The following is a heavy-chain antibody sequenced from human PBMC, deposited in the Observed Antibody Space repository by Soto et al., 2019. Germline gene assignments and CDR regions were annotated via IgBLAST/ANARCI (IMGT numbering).Heavy chain of an antibody. Sequence: QVQLQESGPGLVKPSETLSLTCTVSGGSIRSYYWNWIRQPPGKGLEWIGYIFYKGDTNYNPSLRSRVNISLDTSKSRFSLKLSSVTAADTAVYYCARAPGMRTCFGDAYFDYWGQGTRVTVSS. D-gene: IGHD3-10*01. CDR1: GGSIRSYY. V-gene: IGHV4-59*01. CDR2: IFYKGDT. CDR3: ARAPGMRTCFGDAYFDY. J-gene: IGHJ4*02.